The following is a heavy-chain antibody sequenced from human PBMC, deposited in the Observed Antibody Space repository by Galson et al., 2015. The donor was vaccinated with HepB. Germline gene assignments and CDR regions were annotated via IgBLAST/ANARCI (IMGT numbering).Heavy chain of an antibody. D-gene: IGHD6-13*01. CDR1: GFTFSSYA. CDR2: ITGSGGST. Sequence: SLRLSCAASGFTFSSYAMSWVRQAPGKGLEWVSAITGSGGSTYYADSMKGRFTISRDNSKNTLYLQMNSLRAEDTAVYYCAFPIDPAAARAYYFDYWGQGTLVTVSS. J-gene: IGHJ4*02. CDR3: AFPIDPAAARAYYFDY. V-gene: IGHV3-23*01.